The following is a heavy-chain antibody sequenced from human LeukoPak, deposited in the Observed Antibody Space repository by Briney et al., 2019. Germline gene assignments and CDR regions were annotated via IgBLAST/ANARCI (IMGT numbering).Heavy chain of an antibody. CDR2: ISWDGGST. D-gene: IGHD1-26*01. CDR3: AKGGSYYTFDY. J-gene: IGHJ4*02. CDR1: GFTFDDYI. Sequence: GGSLRLSCAASGFTFDDYIMHWVRQDPGKGLEWVSLISWDGGSTYYADSVKGRFTISRDNSKNSLYLQMNSLRTEDTALYYCAKGGSYYTFDYWGQGTLVTVSS. V-gene: IGHV3-43*01.